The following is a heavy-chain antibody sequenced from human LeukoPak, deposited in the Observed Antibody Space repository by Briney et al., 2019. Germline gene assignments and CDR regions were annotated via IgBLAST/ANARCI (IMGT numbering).Heavy chain of an antibody. CDR3: AKAGVHLEWFRNDY. J-gene: IGHJ4*02. CDR1: GFTFSSYA. Sequence: PGGSLRLSXAASGFTFSSYAMSWVRQAPGKGLEWVSAISGSGGSTYYADSVKGRFTISRDNSKNTLYLQMNSLRAEDTAVYYCAKAGVHLEWFRNDYWGQGTLVTVSS. D-gene: IGHD3-3*01. CDR2: ISGSGGST. V-gene: IGHV3-23*01.